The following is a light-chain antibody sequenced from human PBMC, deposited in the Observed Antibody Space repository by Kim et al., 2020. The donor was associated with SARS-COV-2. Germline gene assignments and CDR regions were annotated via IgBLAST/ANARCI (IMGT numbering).Light chain of an antibody. V-gene: IGKV1-39*01. Sequence: ASVEDSVTIACRASQYVSKHVKWYQQKPGKTPKLLISAASSLQSGVPSRFSGSVSGTDFTLTINNLQREDFATYHCQQGYSTLWTFGQGTKVDIK. CDR2: AAS. CDR3: QQGYSTLWT. CDR1: QYVSKH. J-gene: IGKJ1*01.